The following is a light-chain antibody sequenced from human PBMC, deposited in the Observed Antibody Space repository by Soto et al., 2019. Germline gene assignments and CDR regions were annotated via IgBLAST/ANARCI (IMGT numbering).Light chain of an antibody. CDR3: QQYNKWPLA. CDR1: QSVSSN. V-gene: IGKV3-15*01. J-gene: IGKJ1*01. Sequence: IEMTQSPATLSVSPGERATLSCRASQSVSSNVAWYQQKPGQAPRLIIYGASTRATGIPARFSGSGSGTEFTLTINSLQSEDFAVYSCQQYNKWPLAFGQGTKVEIK. CDR2: GAS.